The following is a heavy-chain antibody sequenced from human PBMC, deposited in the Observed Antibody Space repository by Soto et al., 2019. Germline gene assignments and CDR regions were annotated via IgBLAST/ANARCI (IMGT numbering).Heavy chain of an antibody. CDR2: IYYSGST. J-gene: IGHJ4*02. CDR1: GGSISSSSYY. CDR3: ARVSIYGDYGGGFLDY. D-gene: IGHD4-17*01. V-gene: IGHV4-39*07. Sequence: SETLSLTCTVSGGSISSSSYYWGWIRQPPGKGLEWIGSIYYSGSTYYNPSLKSRVTISVDTSKNQFSLKLSSVTAADTAVYYCARVSIYGDYGGGFLDYWGQGTLVTVSS.